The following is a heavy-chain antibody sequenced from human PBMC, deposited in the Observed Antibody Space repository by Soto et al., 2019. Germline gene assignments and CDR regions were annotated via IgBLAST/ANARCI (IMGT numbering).Heavy chain of an antibody. CDR1: GYNFIDYD. CDR2: MTPNSGNT. D-gene: IGHD6-19*01. V-gene: IGHV1-8*01. Sequence: QVQLVQSGAEVKKPGASVKVSCKASGYNFIDYDINWMRQSTGQGLEWMGWMTPNSGNTGYAQKFQGRVTLIRDTSIGTAYMELSSLKTEDTAVYYCSRNPYGSGLFDPWGQGTLVTVSS. CDR3: SRNPYGSGLFDP. J-gene: IGHJ5*02.